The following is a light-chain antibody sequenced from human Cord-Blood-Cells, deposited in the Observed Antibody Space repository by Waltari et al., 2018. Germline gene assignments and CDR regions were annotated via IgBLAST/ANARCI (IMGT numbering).Light chain of an antibody. CDR3: QQSYSTPPT. J-gene: IGKJ1*01. Sequence: DIQMTQSPSSLSASVGDRVTITCRASQSISSYLNWYQQKPGKAPKLLIYAASSLQSGVTSMFSGSGSGTDFTLNISSLQPEDFATYYCQQSYSTPPTFGQGTKVEIK. CDR1: QSISSY. V-gene: IGKV1-39*01. CDR2: AAS.